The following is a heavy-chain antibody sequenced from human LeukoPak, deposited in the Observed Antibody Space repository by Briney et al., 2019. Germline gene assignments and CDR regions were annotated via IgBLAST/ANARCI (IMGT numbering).Heavy chain of an antibody. CDR1: GFTFSTYS. CDR2: ISRSSTTI. CDR3: ARDPNGDYIGTFDM. Sequence: GGSLRLSCAASGFTFSTYSMNWVRQAPGKGLEWVSYISRSSTTIYYADSVKGRFTISRDNAKNSLYLQMNSLRVEDTAVYFCARDPNGDYIGTFDMWGRGTMVSVSS. J-gene: IGHJ3*02. V-gene: IGHV3-48*04. D-gene: IGHD4-17*01.